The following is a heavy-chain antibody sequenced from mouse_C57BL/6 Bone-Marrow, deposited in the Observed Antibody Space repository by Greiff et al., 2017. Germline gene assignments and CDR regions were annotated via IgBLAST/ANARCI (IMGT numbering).Heavy chain of an antibody. CDR1: GYSITSGYS. J-gene: IGHJ1*03. CDR2: ISYDGSN. CDR3: ARGGSFDV. V-gene: IGHV3-6*01. Sequence: EVQLQQSGPGLVKPSQSLSLTCSVTGYSITSGYSWNWIRQFPGNKLEWMGYISYDGSNNYNPSLKNRISITRDTSKNQFFLKLNSVITEDTATYDCARGGSFDVWGTGTTVTVSS. D-gene: IGHD3-1*01.